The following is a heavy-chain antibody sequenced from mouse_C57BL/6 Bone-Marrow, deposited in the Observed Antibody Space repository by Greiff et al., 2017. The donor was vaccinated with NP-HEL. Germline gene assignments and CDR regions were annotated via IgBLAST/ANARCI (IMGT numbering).Heavy chain of an antibody. CDR3: ASTGTGFDY. J-gene: IGHJ2*01. D-gene: IGHD4-1*01. CDR2: ISSGGSYT. Sequence: DVMLVESGGDLVKPGGSLKLSCAASGFTFSSYGMSWVRQTPDKRLEWVATISSGGSYTYYPDSVKGRFTISRDNAKNTLYLQMSSLKSEDTAMYYCASTGTGFDYWGQGTTLTVSS. V-gene: IGHV5-6*02. CDR1: GFTFSSYG.